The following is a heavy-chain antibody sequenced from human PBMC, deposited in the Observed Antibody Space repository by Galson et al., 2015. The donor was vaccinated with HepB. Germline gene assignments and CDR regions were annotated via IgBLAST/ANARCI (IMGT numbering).Heavy chain of an antibody. V-gene: IGHV3-30*04. J-gene: IGHJ4*02. D-gene: IGHD2-21*02. CDR2: ISYDGSNK. Sequence: SLRLSCAASGFTFSSYAMHWVRQAPGKGLEWVAVISYDGSNKYYADSVKGRFTISRDNSKNTLYLQMNSLRAEDTAVYYCARGEFVVVTAILPYFDYWGQGTLVTVSS. CDR3: ARGEFVVVTAILPYFDY. CDR1: GFTFSSYA.